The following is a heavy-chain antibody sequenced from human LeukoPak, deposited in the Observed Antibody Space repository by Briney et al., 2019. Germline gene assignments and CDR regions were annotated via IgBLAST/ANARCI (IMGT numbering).Heavy chain of an antibody. CDR3: ARAYYYDSSGYYSLGDY. D-gene: IGHD3-22*01. J-gene: IGHJ4*02. CDR2: INPSGGST. Sequence: ASVTVSCKASGYTFTSYYMHWVRQAPGQGLEWMGIINPSGGSTSYAQKFQGRVTMTRDTSTSTVYMELSSLRSEDTAVYYCARAYYYDSSGYYSLGDYWGQGTLVTVSS. CDR1: GYTFTSYY. V-gene: IGHV1-46*01.